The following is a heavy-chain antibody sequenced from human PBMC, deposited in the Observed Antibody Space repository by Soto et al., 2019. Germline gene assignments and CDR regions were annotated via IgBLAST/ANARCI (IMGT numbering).Heavy chain of an antibody. CDR1: GFTFTRYS. Sequence: PGGSLRLSCAASGFTFTRYSMNWVRQAPGKGLEWVSSISSTTNYTYYGDSMKGRFTISSDNAKNSLYLEMNSLRAEDTAVYYCARESEDLTSNFDIWGQGTLVTVSS. CDR2: ISSTTNYT. CDR3: ARESEDLTSNFDI. V-gene: IGHV3-21*04. J-gene: IGHJ4*02.